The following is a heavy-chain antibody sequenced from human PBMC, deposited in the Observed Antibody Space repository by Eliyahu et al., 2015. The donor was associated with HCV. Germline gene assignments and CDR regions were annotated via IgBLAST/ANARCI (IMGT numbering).Heavy chain of an antibody. D-gene: IGHD5-18*01. CDR2: ITTGNTI. V-gene: IGHV3-11*04. Sequence: QVQLVESGGGLVKPGGSXRXSCAASGFTLSDSFMXWXRQAPGKGLEWVAYITTGNTIYYADSVKGRFTVSRDNAKNSLYLQMNSLRAEDTAVYYCAREAGHSYANPFDYWGQGTLVTVSS. CDR1: GFTLSDSF. J-gene: IGHJ4*02. CDR3: AREAGHSYANPFDY.